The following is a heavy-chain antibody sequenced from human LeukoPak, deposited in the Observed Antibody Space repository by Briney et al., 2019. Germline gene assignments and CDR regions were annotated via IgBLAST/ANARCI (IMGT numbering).Heavy chain of an antibody. CDR1: GYTFTSYY. D-gene: IGHD6-13*01. J-gene: IGHJ3*02. CDR2: INPSGGST. Sequence: ASVKVSCKASGYTFTSYYMHWVRQAPGQGLEWMGIINPSGGSTSYAQKFQGRVTMTRDTSTSTVYMELSSLRSEDTAVYYCARGDSWYVRARAFDIWGQGTMVTVSS. CDR3: ARGDSWYVRARAFDI. V-gene: IGHV1-46*01.